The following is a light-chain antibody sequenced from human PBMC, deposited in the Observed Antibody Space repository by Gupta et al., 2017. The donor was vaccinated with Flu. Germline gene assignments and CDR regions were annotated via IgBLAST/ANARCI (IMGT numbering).Light chain of an antibody. CDR3: QQANSPTWT. Sequence: DIPVAQSPSSVSASVGDRVTVTCRESQCIYSQVGWHQQKPGTAPKLLIYPASSLQSGVPSRSSGSGAETDSTTTITRLQAEDAANYYCQQANSPTWTFGEGTKVEIK. J-gene: IGKJ1*01. CDR2: PAS. CDR1: QCIYSQ. V-gene: IGKV1-12*01.